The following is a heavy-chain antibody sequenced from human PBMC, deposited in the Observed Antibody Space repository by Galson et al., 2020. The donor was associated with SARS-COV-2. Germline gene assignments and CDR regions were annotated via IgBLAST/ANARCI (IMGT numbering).Heavy chain of an antibody. Sequence: SETLSLTCAVSGTSISSGSYSWNWIRQPPGKGLEWIGYISHSGGTYYNPSLKSRVTISGDRSKNQCSLRLSSVTAADTAVYYCARLHYGEYAPEAFDIWGPGTRVTV. J-gene: IGHJ3*02. V-gene: IGHV4-30-2*01. CDR1: GTSISSGSYS. D-gene: IGHD4-17*01. CDR2: ISHSGGT. CDR3: ARLHYGEYAPEAFDI.